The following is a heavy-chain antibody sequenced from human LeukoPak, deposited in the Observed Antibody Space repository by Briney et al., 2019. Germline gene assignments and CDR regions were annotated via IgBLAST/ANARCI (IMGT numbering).Heavy chain of an antibody. Sequence: SETLSLTCTVSGGSISSYYWSWIRQPPGKGLEWIGYIYYSGSTNYNPSLKSRVTISVDTSKNQFSLKLSSVTAADTAVYYCARLGDSSGYYLDYWGQGTLVTVSS. D-gene: IGHD3-22*01. CDR3: ARLGDSSGYYLDY. V-gene: IGHV4-59*01. CDR1: GGSISSYY. J-gene: IGHJ4*02. CDR2: IYYSGST.